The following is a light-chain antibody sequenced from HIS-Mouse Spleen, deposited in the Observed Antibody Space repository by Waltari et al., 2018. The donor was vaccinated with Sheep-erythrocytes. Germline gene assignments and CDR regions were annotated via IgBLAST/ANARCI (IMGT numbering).Light chain of an antibody. CDR1: SSDVGGYNY. Sequence: QSALTQPPSASGSPGQSVTISCPGTSSDVGGYNYVSWYQQHPGKAPKLMIYAVSKRASGLPVRFYGSTSGNPASLTVSGLQAEDEADYYCSSYAGSNNWVFGGGTKLTVL. V-gene: IGLV2-8*01. CDR2: AVS. CDR3: SSYAGSNNWV. J-gene: IGLJ3*02.